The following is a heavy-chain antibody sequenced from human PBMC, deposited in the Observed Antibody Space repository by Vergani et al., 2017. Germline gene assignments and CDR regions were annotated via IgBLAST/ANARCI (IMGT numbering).Heavy chain of an antibody. J-gene: IGHJ4*02. D-gene: IGHD2-2*02. V-gene: IGHV3-11*01. CDR1: GFTFSDYY. CDR2: ISSSGSTI. Sequence: QVQLVESGGGLVKPGGSLILSCAASGFTFSDYYMSWIRQAPGKGLEWVSYISSSGSTIYYADSVKGRFTISRNNAKNSLYLQMNSLRAEDTAVYCCARDSSLQXYCSSTSCYNEFDYWGQGTLVTVSS. CDR3: ARDSSLQXYCSSTSCYNEFDY.